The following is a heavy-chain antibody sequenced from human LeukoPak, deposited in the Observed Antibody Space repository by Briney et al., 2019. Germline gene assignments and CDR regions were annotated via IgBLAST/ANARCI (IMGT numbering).Heavy chain of an antibody. D-gene: IGHD3-10*01. V-gene: IGHV1-69*13. CDR2: IIPIFGTA. CDR1: GGTFSSYA. Sequence: ASVKVSCKASGGTFSSYAISWVRQAPGQGLEWMGGIIPIFGTANYAQKFQGRVTITADESTSTAYMELSSLRSEDTAVYYCARDRGQVRGVNPPAFDIWGQGTMVTVSS. CDR3: ARDRGQVRGVNPPAFDI. J-gene: IGHJ3*02.